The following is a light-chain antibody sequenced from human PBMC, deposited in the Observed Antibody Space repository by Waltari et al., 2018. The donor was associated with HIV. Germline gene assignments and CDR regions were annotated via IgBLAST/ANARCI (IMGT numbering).Light chain of an antibody. J-gene: IGKJ1*01. Sequence: DIQLTQSPSFLSASVGDTVTITCRASQGISNYLAWYQQKPGNAPKLLIFAASTWQTGVPSRFSGSGFGTEFTLTISSLHPEDFATYSCQQLDTYPRTFGQGTKVEIK. CDR2: AAS. CDR3: QQLDTYPRT. V-gene: IGKV1-9*01. CDR1: QGISNY.